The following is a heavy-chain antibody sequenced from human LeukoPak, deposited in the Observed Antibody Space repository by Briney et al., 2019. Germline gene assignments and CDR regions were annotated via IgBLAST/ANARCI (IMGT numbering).Heavy chain of an antibody. CDR1: GGSISLYY. Sequence: SETLSLTCTGSGGSISLYYWSWIRQPPGKGLEWIGYFYDTRSPKYNPSLERRVSISVDMSRNQFSLNVTSVTAADTAVYYCARGRGSLTYWGQGTLATVSS. V-gene: IGHV4-59*01. CDR2: FYDTRSP. J-gene: IGHJ4*02. D-gene: IGHD3-10*01. CDR3: ARGRGSLTY.